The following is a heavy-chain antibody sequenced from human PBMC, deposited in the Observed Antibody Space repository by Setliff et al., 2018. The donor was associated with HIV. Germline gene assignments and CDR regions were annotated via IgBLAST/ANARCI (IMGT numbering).Heavy chain of an antibody. CDR1: GYTFTSYY. D-gene: IGHD6-19*01. CDR2: IHPSTGNT. V-gene: IGHV1-46*01. J-gene: IGHJ4*02. Sequence: ASVKVSCKASGYTFTSYYMHWVRQAPGQGLEWMGLIHPSTGNTYYAQKFQGRVTWTRDTSTSTVYMELSSLRSEDTAVYYCARDSSTGWFSADYWGQGTLVTVS. CDR3: ARDSSTGWFSADY.